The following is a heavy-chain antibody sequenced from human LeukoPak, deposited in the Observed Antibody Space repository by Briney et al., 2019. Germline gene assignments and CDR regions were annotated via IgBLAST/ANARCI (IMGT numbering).Heavy chain of an antibody. CDR1: GFTFSSYV. V-gene: IGHV3-30-3*01. D-gene: IGHD6-19*01. Sequence: GGSLRLSCAASGFTFSSYVMHWVRQAPGKGLEWLAIITYDGTNKYYADSVKGRFTISRDNSKNTLFLQMNSLRAEDTAVYYCARVEYSSPPHFDYWGQGTLVTVSS. J-gene: IGHJ4*02. CDR2: ITYDGTNK. CDR3: ARVEYSSPPHFDY.